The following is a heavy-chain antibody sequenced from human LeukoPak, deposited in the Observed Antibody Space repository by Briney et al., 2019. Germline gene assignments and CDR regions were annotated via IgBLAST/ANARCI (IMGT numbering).Heavy chain of an antibody. CDR2: IKSKTDGGTT. J-gene: IGHJ4*02. CDR3: TTDLYYYDSSGYLSLDY. D-gene: IGHD3-22*01. V-gene: IGHV3-15*01. Sequence: GGSLRLSCAASGFTFSNAWMSWVRQAPGKGLEWVGRIKSKTDGGTTDYAAPVKGRFTISRDDSKNTLYLQMNSLKTEDTAVYYCTTDLYYYDSSGYLSLDYWGQGTLVTVSS. CDR1: GFTFSNAW.